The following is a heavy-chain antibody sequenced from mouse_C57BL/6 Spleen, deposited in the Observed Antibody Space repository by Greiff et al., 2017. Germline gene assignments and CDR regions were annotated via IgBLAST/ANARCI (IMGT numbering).Heavy chain of an antibody. V-gene: IGHV5-6*01. CDR1: GFTFSSYG. CDR3: ARPPYYYGSSYWYFDV. D-gene: IGHD1-1*01. J-gene: IGHJ1*03. CDR2: ISSGGSYT. Sequence: VESGGDLVKPGGSLKLSCAASGFTFSSYGMSWVRQTPDKRLEWVATISSGGSYTYYPDSVKGRFTISRDNAKNTLYLQMSSLKSEDTAMYYCARPPYYYGSSYWYFDVWGTGTTVTVSS.